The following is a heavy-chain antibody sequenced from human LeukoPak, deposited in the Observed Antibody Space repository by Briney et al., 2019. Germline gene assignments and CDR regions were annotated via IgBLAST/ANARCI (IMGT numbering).Heavy chain of an antibody. J-gene: IGHJ4*02. V-gene: IGHV1-2*02. CDR1: GYTFTGYY. CDR3: ARLLEWSQARDY. Sequence: ASVKVSCKASGYTFTGYYMHWVRQAPGQGREWMGWINPNSGGTNYAQRFQGRVTMTRDTSISTAYMELSRLRSDDTAVYYCARLLEWSQARDYWGQGTLVTVSS. CDR2: INPNSGGT. D-gene: IGHD3-3*01.